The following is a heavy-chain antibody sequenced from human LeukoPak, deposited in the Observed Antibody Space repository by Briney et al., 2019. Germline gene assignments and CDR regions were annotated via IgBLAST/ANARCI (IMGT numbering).Heavy chain of an antibody. D-gene: IGHD1-26*01. Sequence: PGGSLRLSCAASGFTLTTYALSWVRQAPGKGLEWVSSITSSSTYMFYADSVKGRFTISRDNAQNSLYLQINSLRAEDTAVYYCARDPYSGRYGDYYYYYMDVWGKGTTVTISS. CDR1: GFTLTTYA. CDR2: ITSSSTYM. J-gene: IGHJ6*03. CDR3: ARDPYSGRYGDYYYYYMDV. V-gene: IGHV3-21*01.